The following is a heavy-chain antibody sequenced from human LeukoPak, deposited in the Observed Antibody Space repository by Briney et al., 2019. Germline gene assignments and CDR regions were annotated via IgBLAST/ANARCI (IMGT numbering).Heavy chain of an antibody. CDR2: IGGSGTRT. Sequence: GGSLRLSCAASGFAFSRNDMSWVRQAPGKGLGWVSSIGGSGTRTYYADSVKGRFTISRDTSKNTLYLQMNSLRAEDAAVYYCAKYRGFGDSYDSWGQGTLVTVSS. J-gene: IGHJ4*02. D-gene: IGHD3-10*01. CDR3: AKYRGFGDSYDS. CDR1: GFAFSRND. V-gene: IGHV3-23*01.